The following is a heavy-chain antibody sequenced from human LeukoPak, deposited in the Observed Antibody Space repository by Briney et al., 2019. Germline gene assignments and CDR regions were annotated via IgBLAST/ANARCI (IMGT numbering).Heavy chain of an antibody. V-gene: IGHV3-74*01. CDR2: INSDGSST. CDR1: GFTFSTSW. J-gene: IGHJ6*03. D-gene: IGHD3-10*01. Sequence: PGGSLGLSCGASGFTFSTSWMHWVRQAPGKGLVWVSRINSDGSSTSYADSVKGRFTISRDNAKNSLYLQMNSLRAEDTALYYCARGRMVRGVIHYYYYMDVWGKGTTVTVSS. CDR3: ARGRMVRGVIHYYYYMDV.